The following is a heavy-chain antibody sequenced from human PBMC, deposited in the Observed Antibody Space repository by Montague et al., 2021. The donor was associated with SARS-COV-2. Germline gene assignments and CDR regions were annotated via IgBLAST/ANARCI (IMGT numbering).Heavy chain of an antibody. CDR1: GYSFTSYW. CDR2: IYPGDSDT. V-gene: IGHV5-51*01. J-gene: IGHJ5*02. CDR3: ARPLYEGVGEFFAYWFDP. Sequence: QSGAEVKTPGESLKISCKGSGYSFTSYWTGWVRQIPGKGLEWMGMIYPGDSDTRYSPSFQGQVTISADKSISTAYLQWSSLKASDTAMYYCARPLYEGVGEFFAYWFDPWGQGTLVTVSS. D-gene: IGHD3-10*01.